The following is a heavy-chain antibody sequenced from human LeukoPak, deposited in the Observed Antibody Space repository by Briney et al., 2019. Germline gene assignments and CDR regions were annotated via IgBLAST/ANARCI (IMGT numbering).Heavy chain of an antibody. CDR1: GYIITTYY. Sequence: ASVKVSCKASGYIITTYYMHWVRQAPGQGLEWMGWINPNSGGTNYAQKFQGRVTMTRDTSISTAYMELSRLRSDDTAVYYCARDRPNLAYCSSTSCYALGYYYYGMDVWGQGTTVTVSS. CDR2: INPNSGGT. J-gene: IGHJ6*02. CDR3: ARDRPNLAYCSSTSCYALGYYYYGMDV. V-gene: IGHV1-2*02. D-gene: IGHD2-2*01.